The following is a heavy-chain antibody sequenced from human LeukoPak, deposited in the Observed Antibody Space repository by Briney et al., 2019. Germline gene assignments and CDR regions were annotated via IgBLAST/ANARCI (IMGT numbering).Heavy chain of an antibody. Sequence: MTSETLSLTCTVSGGSISKGDHYWSWIRQHPGKGLEWIGHIYYSGSTYYNPSLKSRGIISVETSKNQFSLKLSSVTAADTVVYYRARIMLSWREFDCWGQGTLVTVSS. CDR2: IYYSGST. J-gene: IGHJ4*02. CDR3: ARIMLSWREFDC. CDR1: GGSISKGDHY. D-gene: IGHD1-26*01. V-gene: IGHV4-31*03.